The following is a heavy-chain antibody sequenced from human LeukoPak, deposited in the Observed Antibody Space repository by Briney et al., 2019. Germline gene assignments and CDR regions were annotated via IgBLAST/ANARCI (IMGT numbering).Heavy chain of an antibody. V-gene: IGHV1-46*01. CDR2: INPSGGST. CDR3: ASKGRGRFGELLSNLYYYYYMDV. Sequence: ASVKVSCKASGYTFTSYYMHWVRQAPGQGLEWMGIINPSGGSTSYAQKFQGRVTMTRDTSTSTVYMELSSLRSEDTAVYYCASKGRGRFGELLSNLYYYYYMDVWGKGTTVTISS. CDR1: GYTFTSYY. D-gene: IGHD3-10*01. J-gene: IGHJ6*03.